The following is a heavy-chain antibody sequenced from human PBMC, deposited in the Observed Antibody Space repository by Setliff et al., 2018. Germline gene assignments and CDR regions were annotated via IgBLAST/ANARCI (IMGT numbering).Heavy chain of an antibody. J-gene: IGHJ4*02. CDR2: ISSGDNT. D-gene: IGHD5-18*01. Sequence: GGSLRLSCAASGFTFSSYSMNWVRQAPGKGLEWVSSISSGDNTYYADSVKGRFTISRDNSKNTLYLQMTSLRAEDTATYFCATMDWIELSRYFKYWGQGSLVTVSS. V-gene: IGHV3-23*01. CDR1: GFTFSSYS. CDR3: ATMDWIELSRYFKY.